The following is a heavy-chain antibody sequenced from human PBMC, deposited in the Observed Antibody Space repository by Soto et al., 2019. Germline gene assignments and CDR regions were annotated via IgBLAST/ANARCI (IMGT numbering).Heavy chain of an antibody. D-gene: IGHD1-1*01. CDR1: GVSRNTSGMV. J-gene: IGHJ6*02. V-gene: IGHV2-70*01. CDR3: ARSRDGYKLRGHYYYYYGMDV. Sequence: SGPTLVNPTQTLTLTCTSSGVSRNTSGMVVSWIRQPPGKALEWLALIDWDDDKYYSTSLKTRLTISKDTSKNQVVLTMTNMDPVDTATYYCARSRDGYKLRGHYYYYYGMDVWGQGTTVTVSS. CDR2: IDWDDDK.